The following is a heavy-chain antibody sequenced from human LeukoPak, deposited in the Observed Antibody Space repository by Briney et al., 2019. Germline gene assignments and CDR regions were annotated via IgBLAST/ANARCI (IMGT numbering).Heavy chain of an antibody. CDR3: ARLSRGYSYTGGY. V-gene: IGHV4-39*07. CDR2: IYYSGST. Sequence: SETLSLTCTVSGGSISSSSYYWGWIRQPPGKGLEWIGSIYYSGSTYYNPSLKSRVTISVDTSKHQFSLKLSSVTAADTDVYYCARLSRGYSYTGGYWGQGTLLTVSS. D-gene: IGHD5-18*01. J-gene: IGHJ4*02. CDR1: GGSISSSSYY.